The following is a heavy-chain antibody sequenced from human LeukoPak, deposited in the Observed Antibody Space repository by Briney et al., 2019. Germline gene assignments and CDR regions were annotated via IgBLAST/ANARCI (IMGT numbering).Heavy chain of an antibody. CDR1: GFTFSSYA. J-gene: IGHJ4*02. D-gene: IGHD3-22*01. CDR3: AKAVNYYDSSGYYFY. CDR2: ISGSGGST. Sequence: GGSLRLSCAASGFTFSSYAMSWVRQAPGKGLEWVSAISGSGGSTYYADSVKGRFTISRDNSKNTLYLQMNSLRAEDTAVYYCAKAVNYYDSSGYYFYWGQGTLSPSPQ. V-gene: IGHV3-23*01.